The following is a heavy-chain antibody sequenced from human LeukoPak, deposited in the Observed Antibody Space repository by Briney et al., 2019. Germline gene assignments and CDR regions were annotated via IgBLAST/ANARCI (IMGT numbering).Heavy chain of an antibody. V-gene: IGHV3-21*01. J-gene: IGHJ4*02. CDR2: ISSSSSYI. CDR1: GFTFSSYS. Sequence: PGGSLRLSCAASGFTFSSYSMNWVRQAPGKGLEWVSSISSSSSYIYYADSVKGRFTISRDNAKNSLYLQMNNLRAEDTAVYYCARGGYSYGLALWYWGQGTLVTVSS. CDR3: ARGGYSYGLALWY. D-gene: IGHD5-18*01.